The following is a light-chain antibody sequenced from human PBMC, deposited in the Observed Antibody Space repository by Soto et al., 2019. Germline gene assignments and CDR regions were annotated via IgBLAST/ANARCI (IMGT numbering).Light chain of an antibody. CDR3: QQYGSSPPWT. Sequence: IGLAPVSSHPVFFPRGKSTPLLRARPGVWHRQFAWYQQKPGQAPRLLIYGASSRATGIPDRFSGSGSGTDFTLTISRLEPEDFAVYYCQQYGSSPPWTFGQGTKVEIK. CDR1: GVWHRQ. CDR2: GAS. J-gene: IGKJ1*01. V-gene: IGKV3-20*01.